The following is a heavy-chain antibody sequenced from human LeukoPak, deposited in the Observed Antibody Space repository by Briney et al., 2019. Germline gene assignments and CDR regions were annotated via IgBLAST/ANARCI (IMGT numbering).Heavy chain of an antibody. CDR3: ARITYYDFWIDY. CDR2: IYSGGST. V-gene: IGHV3-53*01. D-gene: IGHD3-3*01. Sequence: GGSLRLSCAASGFTFSDYYMSWIRQAPGKGLEWVSVIYSGGSTYYADSVKGRFTISRDNSKNTLYLQMNSLRAEDTAVYYCARITYYDFWIDYWGQGTLVTVSS. CDR1: GFTFSDYY. J-gene: IGHJ4*02.